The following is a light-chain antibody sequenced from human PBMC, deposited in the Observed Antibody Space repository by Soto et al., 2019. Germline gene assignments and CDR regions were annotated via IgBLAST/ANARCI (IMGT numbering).Light chain of an antibody. CDR3: QQSYSTLLFT. CDR2: AAS. V-gene: IGKV1-39*01. J-gene: IGKJ3*01. CDR1: QSISSY. Sequence: DIQMTQSPSSLSASVGDRVTITCRASQSISSYLNWYQQKPGKAPKLLIYAASSLQSGVPSRFSGSGSGTDFTLTITSLQPEDIATYYCQQSYSTLLFTFVPVTKVDIK.